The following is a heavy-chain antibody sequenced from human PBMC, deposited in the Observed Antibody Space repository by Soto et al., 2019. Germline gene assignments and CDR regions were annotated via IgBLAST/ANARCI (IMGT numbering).Heavy chain of an antibody. V-gene: IGHV1-69*19. D-gene: IGHD1-26*01. J-gene: IGHJ6*02. Sequence: QVQLVQSGAEVKKPGSSVKVSCEASGGTFSSYPINWVRQAPGQGLEWMGGIIPFFGTSNYAQKFQGRVTIPADASTSTAYMELRSLRSEDRAVYYCARVGHITNYGMAVWGQGTTVTVSS. CDR2: IIPFFGTS. CDR1: GGTFSSYP. CDR3: ARVGHITNYGMAV.